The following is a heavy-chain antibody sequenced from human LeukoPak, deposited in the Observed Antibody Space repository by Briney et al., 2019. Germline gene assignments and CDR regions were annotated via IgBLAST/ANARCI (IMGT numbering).Heavy chain of an antibody. J-gene: IGHJ5*02. CDR2: INPNSGGT. CDR3: ARAYDSSGHDNWFDP. D-gene: IGHD3-22*01. V-gene: IGHV1-2*02. Sequence: ASVKVSCKASGYTFTGYYMHWVRQAPGQGLEWMGWINPNSGGTNYAQKFQGSVTMTRDTSISTAYMELSRLRSDDTAVYYCARAYDSSGHDNWFDPWGQGTLVTVSS. CDR1: GYTFTGYY.